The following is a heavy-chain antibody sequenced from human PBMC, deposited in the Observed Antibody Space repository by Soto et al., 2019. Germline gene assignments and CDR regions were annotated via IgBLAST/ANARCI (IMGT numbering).Heavy chain of an antibody. V-gene: IGHV4-39*01. J-gene: IGHJ4*02. CDR1: GGSIISSSYY. Sequence: PSETLSLTCFVSGGSIISSSYYLFCIRQPPGKGLEWIGSIYYSGSTYYNPSLKSRVTISVDTSKNQFSLKLSSVTAADTAVYYCARQASGYDQGYYFDYWGQGTLVTVS. CDR3: ARQASGYDQGYYFDY. D-gene: IGHD5-12*01. CDR2: IYYSGST.